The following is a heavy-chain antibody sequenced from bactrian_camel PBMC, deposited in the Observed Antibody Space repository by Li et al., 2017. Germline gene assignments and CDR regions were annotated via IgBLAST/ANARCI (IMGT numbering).Heavy chain of an antibody. D-gene: IGHD1*01. Sequence: HVQLVESGGESVQAGGSLRLSCVASGATQDIGCMGWFRQVPGLEREGVAAISPGGSDKYYAGSVQGRFTIARDNAKNTVYLQMNSLKSEDTALYYCGTDLRLSSGWADSFAYWGQGTQVTVS. J-gene: IGHJ4*01. CDR2: ISPGGSDK. V-gene: IGHV3S54*01. CDR3: GTDLRLSSGWADSFAY. CDR1: GATQDIGC.